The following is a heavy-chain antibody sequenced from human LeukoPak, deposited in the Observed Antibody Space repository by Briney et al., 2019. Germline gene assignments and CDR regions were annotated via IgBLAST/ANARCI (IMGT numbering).Heavy chain of an antibody. CDR1: GGSISSYY. CDR3: AKMESYSSSSGDFDY. D-gene: IGHD6-6*01. J-gene: IGHJ4*02. V-gene: IGHV4-4*07. CDR2: IYTSGST. Sequence: SETLSLTCTVSGGSISSYYWSWIRQPAGKGLEWIGRIYTSGSTNYNPSLKSRVTMSVDTSRNQFSLKLSSVTAADTAVYYCAKMESYSSSSGDFDYWGQGTLVTVSS.